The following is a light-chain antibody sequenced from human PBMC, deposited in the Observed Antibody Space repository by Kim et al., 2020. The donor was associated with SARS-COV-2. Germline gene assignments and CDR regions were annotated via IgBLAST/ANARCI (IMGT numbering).Light chain of an antibody. CDR3: QQYDNCPPRT. CDR2: GAS. Sequence: AAEGATLTSRGSSSDSSTNLAWYQQKHGQAPRLLIFGASTRATGVPARFSGSGAGTDFTLTISRLQPEDFAVYYCQQYDNCPPRTFGQGTKVDIK. CDR1: SSDSSTN. V-gene: IGKV3-20*01. J-gene: IGKJ1*01.